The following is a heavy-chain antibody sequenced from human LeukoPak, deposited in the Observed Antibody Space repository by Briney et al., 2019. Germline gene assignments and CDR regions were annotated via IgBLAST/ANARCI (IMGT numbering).Heavy chain of an antibody. CDR3: AKNRGAGSHYYYHMNV. D-gene: IGHD1-26*01. Sequence: GGSLRLSCSVSGLTFYTYAMSWVRQAPGKGLEWVSAISGRDGRTYYTDSVKGRFTISRDNSKNTLYLQLNSLRVEDTAVYYCAKNRGAGSHYYYHMNVWGKGTTVTVSS. CDR1: GLTFYTYA. V-gene: IGHV3-23*01. CDR2: ISGRDGRT. J-gene: IGHJ6*03.